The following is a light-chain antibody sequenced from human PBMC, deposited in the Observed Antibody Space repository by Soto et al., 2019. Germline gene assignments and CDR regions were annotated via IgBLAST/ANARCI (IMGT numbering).Light chain of an antibody. CDR3: QQSYSVLR. J-gene: IGKJ1*01. CDR1: RSISNY. CDR2: AAS. V-gene: IGKV1-39*01. Sequence: DIQMTQSPSSLSASVGDRVTITCRASRSISNYLNWYQQKSGKVPRLLIYAASSLQPGVPSRFSSTGNGTVFTLTITGLQPEDSATYYCQQSYSVLRFGPGTRVDLK.